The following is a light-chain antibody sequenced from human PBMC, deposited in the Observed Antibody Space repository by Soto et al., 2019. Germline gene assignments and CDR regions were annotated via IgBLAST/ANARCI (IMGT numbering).Light chain of an antibody. Sequence: EIVLTQSPGTLSLSPGERATLSCRASQSVSRNYLAWYQHKPGQAPTLLIYGASRRTPGIPDRFSGRGSGTDFTLTISGLEPEDFAVYYCQQYGDSPRTFGQGNKVDIK. J-gene: IGKJ1*01. CDR3: QQYGDSPRT. V-gene: IGKV3-20*01. CDR1: QSVSRNY. CDR2: GAS.